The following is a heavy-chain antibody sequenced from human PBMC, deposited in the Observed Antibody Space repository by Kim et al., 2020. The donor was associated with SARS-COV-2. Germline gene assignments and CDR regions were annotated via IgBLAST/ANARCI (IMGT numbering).Heavy chain of an antibody. Sequence: ASVKVSCKASGYTFTSYYMHWVRQAPGQGLEWMGIINPSGGSTSYAQKFQGRVTMTRDTSTSTVYMELSSLRSEDTAVYYCASEGFGYDSSGYFSRREFDYWDQGTLVTVSS. CDR1: GYTFTSYY. CDR2: INPSGGST. D-gene: IGHD3-22*01. CDR3: ASEGFGYDSSGYFSRREFDY. J-gene: IGHJ4*02. V-gene: IGHV1-46*01.